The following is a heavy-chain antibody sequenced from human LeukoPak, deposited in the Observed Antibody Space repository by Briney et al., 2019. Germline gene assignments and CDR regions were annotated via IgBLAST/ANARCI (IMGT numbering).Heavy chain of an antibody. V-gene: IGHV4-39*01. Sequence: SETLSLTCTLSSGSISSSSYYWGWIRQPPGKGLEWIGSIYYSGSTYYNPSLKSRVTISVDTSKNQFSLKLSSVTAADTAVYYCARTIMITFGGVIAYYMDVWGKGTTVTVSS. J-gene: IGHJ6*03. CDR2: IYYSGST. CDR3: ARTIMITFGGVIAYYMDV. CDR1: SGSISSSSYY. D-gene: IGHD3-16*02.